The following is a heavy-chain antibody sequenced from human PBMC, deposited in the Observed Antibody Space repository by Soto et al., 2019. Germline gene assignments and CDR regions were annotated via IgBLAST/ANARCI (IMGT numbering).Heavy chain of an antibody. Sequence: QVQLVQSGAEVKKPGSSVKVSCKASGGTFSSYTISWVRQAPGQGLEWMGRIIPILGIANYGQKFQGRVTITADKSTSTAYMELSSLRSEDTAVYYCAREGIAVAGRGDYWGQGTLVTVSS. CDR3: AREGIAVAGRGDY. V-gene: IGHV1-69*08. D-gene: IGHD6-19*01. J-gene: IGHJ4*02. CDR2: IIPILGIA. CDR1: GGTFSSYT.